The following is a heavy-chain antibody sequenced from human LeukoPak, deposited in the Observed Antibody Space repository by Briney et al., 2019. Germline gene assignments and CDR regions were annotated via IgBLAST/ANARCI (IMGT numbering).Heavy chain of an antibody. CDR1: GGSISSYY. CDR3: ARVLEGDFWSGYYGYYFDY. Sequence: SETLSLTCTVSGGSISSYYWSWIRQPPGKGLEWIGYINYSGSTNYNPSLKSRVTISVDTSKNQFSLKLSSVTAADTAVYYCARVLEGDFWSGYYGYYFDYWGQGTLVTVSS. J-gene: IGHJ4*02. V-gene: IGHV4-59*08. D-gene: IGHD3-3*01. CDR2: INYSGST.